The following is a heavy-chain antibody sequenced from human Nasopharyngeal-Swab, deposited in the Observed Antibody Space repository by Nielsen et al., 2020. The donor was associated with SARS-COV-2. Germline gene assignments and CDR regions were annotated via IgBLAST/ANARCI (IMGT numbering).Heavy chain of an antibody. CDR1: GFAFSSYS. CDR2: ISSSGSSI. Sequence: GESLKISCAASGFAFSSYSMNWVRQAPGKGLEWISYISSSGSSIYYAASVKGRFTISRDNAKKSLYLQMNSLRAEDTAVYYCTRDLRTGDWGQGTLVTVSS. CDR3: TRDLRTGD. V-gene: IGHV3-48*01. J-gene: IGHJ4*02.